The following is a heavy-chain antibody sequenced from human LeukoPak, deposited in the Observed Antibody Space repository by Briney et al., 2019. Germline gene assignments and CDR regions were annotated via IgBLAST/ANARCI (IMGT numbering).Heavy chain of an antibody. Sequence: SETLSLTCAVYGGSFSAYYWSWIRQPPGKGLEWIGEINHSGSTNYNPSLKSRVTISVDTSKNQFSLKLSSMTAADTAVYYCASARISALGPYYWGQGTLVTVSS. CDR2: INHSGST. CDR3: ASARISALGPYY. J-gene: IGHJ4*02. CDR1: GGSFSAYY. D-gene: IGHD1-20*01. V-gene: IGHV4-34*01.